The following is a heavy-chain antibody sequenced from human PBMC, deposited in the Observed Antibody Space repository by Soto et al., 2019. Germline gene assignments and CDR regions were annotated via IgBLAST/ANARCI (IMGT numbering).Heavy chain of an antibody. J-gene: IGHJ6*02. Sequence: LSLTSSVSGGFISSYYWTWVLQPRGKGLEWIGYINYSGSTSHTPSLKSRVTISVDKSKNHFSLNLSSVTAADTAMYYCARGGYSSSRYAMDVWGQGTTVTVSS. CDR1: GGFISSYY. CDR3: ARGGYSSSRYAMDV. V-gene: IGHV4-59*01. CDR2: INYSGST. D-gene: IGHD6-13*01.